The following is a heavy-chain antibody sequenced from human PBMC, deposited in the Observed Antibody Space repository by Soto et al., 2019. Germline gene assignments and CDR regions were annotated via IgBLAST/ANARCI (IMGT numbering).Heavy chain of an antibody. CDR1: GFTFSSYA. J-gene: IGHJ3*02. CDR3: AKAGYCSGGSCYSGAFDI. V-gene: IGHV3-23*01. CDR2: ISGSGGST. D-gene: IGHD2-15*01. Sequence: GGSLRLSCAASGFTFSSYAMSWVRQAPGKGLEWVSAISGSGGSTYYADSVKGRFTISRDNSKNTLYLQMNSLRAEDKAVYYCAKAGYCSGGSCYSGAFDIWGQGTMVTVSS.